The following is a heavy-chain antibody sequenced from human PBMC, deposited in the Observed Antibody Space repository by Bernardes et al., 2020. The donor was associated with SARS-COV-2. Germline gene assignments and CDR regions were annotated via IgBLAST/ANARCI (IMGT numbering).Heavy chain of an antibody. J-gene: IGHJ3*01. V-gene: IGHV3-48*03. CDR2: IDPSGNTI. D-gene: IGHD5-12*01. CDR1: GFTLSRYE. CDR3: ARDGGFRASHSWAAIEDSFDL. Sequence: GFLGTSCAASGFTLSRYEMHWIRPAPGKGLEWVSYIDPSGNTIYYADSVKGRFTISRDNAKHSLYIQMNSLRAEDTAVYYCARDGGFRASHSWAAIEDSFDLWGQGTMVSVSS.